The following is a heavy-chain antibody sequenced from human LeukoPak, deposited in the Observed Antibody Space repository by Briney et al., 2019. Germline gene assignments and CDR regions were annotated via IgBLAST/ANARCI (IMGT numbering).Heavy chain of an antibody. CDR3: AKLTTYDFWSGPDY. V-gene: IGHV7-4-1*02. CDR1: GYTFTNYA. Sequence: ASVKVSCKASGYTFTNYAMNWVRQAPGQGLEWMGWINTNTGNPTYAQGFTGRFVFSLDTSVSTAYLQISSLKAEDTAVYYCAKLTTYDFWSGPDYWGQGTRVTVSS. CDR2: INTNTGNP. D-gene: IGHD3-3*01. J-gene: IGHJ4*02.